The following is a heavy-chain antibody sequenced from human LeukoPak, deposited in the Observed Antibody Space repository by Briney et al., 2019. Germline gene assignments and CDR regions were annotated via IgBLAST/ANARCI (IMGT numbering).Heavy chain of an antibody. V-gene: IGHV4-34*01. CDR2: INHSGST. J-gene: IGHJ4*02. CDR1: GGSLSGYY. CDR3: ARVGFDY. Sequence: SETLSLTCAVYGGSLSGYYWSWIRQPPGKGLEWIGEINHSGSTNYNPSLKSRVTISVDTSKNQFSLKPSSVTAADTAVYYCARVGFDYWGQGTLVTVSS.